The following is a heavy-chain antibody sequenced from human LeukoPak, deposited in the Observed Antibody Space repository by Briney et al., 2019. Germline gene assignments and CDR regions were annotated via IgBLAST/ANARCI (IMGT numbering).Heavy chain of an antibody. Sequence: ETGGSLRLSCAASGFAFRTHGMHWVRQAPGKGLEWVSVIYSGGSTYYADSVKGRFTISRDNSKNTLYLQMNSLRAEDTAVYYCARDVDYWGQGTLVTVSS. V-gene: IGHV3-66*01. CDR1: GFAFRTHG. J-gene: IGHJ4*02. CDR3: ARDVDY. CDR2: IYSGGST.